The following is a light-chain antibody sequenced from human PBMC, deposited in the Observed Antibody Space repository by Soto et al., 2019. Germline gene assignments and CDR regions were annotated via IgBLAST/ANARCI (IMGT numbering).Light chain of an antibody. J-gene: IGKJ2*01. V-gene: IGKV3-20*01. CDR1: QSISSSS. CDR3: QQYGSSPYT. CDR2: GAS. Sequence: EIVLTQSPGTLSLSPGERATLSCRASQSISSSSLAWYRQKPGQAPRLVIYGASSRATGIPDRFSGSGSGTDFTLTISRLEPEDFAVYYYQQYGSSPYTFGQGTKLEIK.